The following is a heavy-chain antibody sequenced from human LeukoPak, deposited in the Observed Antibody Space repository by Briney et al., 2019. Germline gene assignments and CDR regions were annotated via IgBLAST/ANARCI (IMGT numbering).Heavy chain of an antibody. CDR3: ARSYYYGSGGNWFDP. J-gene: IGHJ5*02. Sequence: GESLKISCKGSGYSFTSYWVGWVRQMPGKGLEWMGIIYPGDSDTRYSPSFQGQVAISADKSISTAYLQWSSLKSSDTAMYYCARSYYYGSGGNWFDPWGQGTLVTVSS. V-gene: IGHV5-51*01. CDR2: IYPGDSDT. CDR1: GYSFTSYW. D-gene: IGHD3-10*01.